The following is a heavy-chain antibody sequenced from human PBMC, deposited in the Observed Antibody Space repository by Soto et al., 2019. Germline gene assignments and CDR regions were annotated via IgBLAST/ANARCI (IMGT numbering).Heavy chain of an antibody. J-gene: IGHJ4*02. CDR1: GFTFSSYA. CDR3: AKDRMPIWVSYYDY. Sequence: EVQLLESGGGLVQPGGSLRLSCAASGFTFSSYAMSWVRQAPGKGLEWVSAISGSGGSTYYADSVKGRFTISRDNSKNTLYLQMNTLRAEDTAVYYCAKDRMPIWVSYYDYWGQGTLVTVSS. D-gene: IGHD2-2*01. CDR2: ISGSGGST. V-gene: IGHV3-23*01.